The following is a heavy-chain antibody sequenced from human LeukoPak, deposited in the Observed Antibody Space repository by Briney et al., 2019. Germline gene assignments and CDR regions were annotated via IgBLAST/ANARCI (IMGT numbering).Heavy chain of an antibody. J-gene: IGHJ4*02. Sequence: SGGSLRLSCAASGFTFSSYDMHWVRQATGKGLEWVSAIGTAGDTYYPGSVKGRFTISRENAKNSLYLQMNSLRAGDTAVYYCARAGVSSGWYDYWGQGTLVTVSS. CDR3: ARAGVSSGWYDY. D-gene: IGHD6-19*01. CDR1: GFTFSSYD. V-gene: IGHV3-13*01. CDR2: IGTAGDT.